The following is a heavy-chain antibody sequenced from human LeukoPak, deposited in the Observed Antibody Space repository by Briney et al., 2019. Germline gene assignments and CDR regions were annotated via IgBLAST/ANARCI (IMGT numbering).Heavy chain of an antibody. CDR2: INHNAELI. D-gene: IGHD2-21*02. V-gene: IGHV3-48*02. Sequence: GGSLRLSCAASGFPFRDYVMSWVRQAPGKGLEWVSYINHNAELIYYADSVKGRFTISRDNGKNSLYLQMNSLRDEDTAVYYCAADSDWAFHYWGQGTRVTVSS. J-gene: IGHJ4*02. CDR1: GFPFRDYV. CDR3: AADSDWAFHY.